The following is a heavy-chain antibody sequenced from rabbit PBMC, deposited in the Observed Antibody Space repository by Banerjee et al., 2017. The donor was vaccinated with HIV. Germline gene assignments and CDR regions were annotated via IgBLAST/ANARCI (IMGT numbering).Heavy chain of an antibody. J-gene: IGHJ4*01. V-gene: IGHV1S45*01. CDR3: ARAYVTTSAEYNL. Sequence: QEQLVESGGGLVKPEGSLTLTCTASGFSFSNGYVMCWVRQAPGKGLEWIACINTISGDTVYATWAKGRFTISKASWTTVTLQMTSLTAADTATYFCARAYVTTSAEYNLWGQGTLVTVS. D-gene: IGHD1-1*01. CDR2: INTISGDT. CDR1: GFSFSNGYV.